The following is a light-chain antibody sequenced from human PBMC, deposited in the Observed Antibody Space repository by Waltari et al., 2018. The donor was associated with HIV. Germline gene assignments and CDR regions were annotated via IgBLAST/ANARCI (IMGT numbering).Light chain of an antibody. CDR1: RSHGGGYNY. V-gene: IGLV2-14*01. CDR3: SSYTSSSTRV. Sequence: QSALTQPASVSGSPGQSITISCPGPRSHGGGYNYVSWYQQHPGKAPKLMIYEVSNLPSGVSNRFSGSKSGNTASLTISGLQAEDEADYYCSSYTSSSTRVFGTGTKVTVL. J-gene: IGLJ1*01. CDR2: EVS.